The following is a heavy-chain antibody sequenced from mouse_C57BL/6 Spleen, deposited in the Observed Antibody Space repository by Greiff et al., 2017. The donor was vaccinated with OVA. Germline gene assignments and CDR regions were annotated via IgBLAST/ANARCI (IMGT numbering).Heavy chain of an antibody. CDR3: ARGEPLSWFAY. CDR1: GYSITSGYY. CDR2: ISYDGSN. V-gene: IGHV3-6*01. Sequence: EVQLQESGPGLVKPSQSLSLTCSVTGYSITSGYYWNWIRQFPGNKLEWMGYISYDGSNNYNPSLKNRISITRDTSKSQFFLKLNSVTTEDTATYYCARGEPLSWFAYWGQGTLVTVSA. J-gene: IGHJ3*01.